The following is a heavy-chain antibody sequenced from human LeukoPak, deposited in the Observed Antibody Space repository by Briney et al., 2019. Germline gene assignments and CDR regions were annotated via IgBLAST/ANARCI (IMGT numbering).Heavy chain of an antibody. D-gene: IGHD4-17*01. Sequence: PGGSLRLSCAASGFTISSYSMNWVRQAPGKGLEWVSSISSSSSYIYYADSVKGRFTISRDNAKKSLYLQMNSLRAEDTAVYYCAKEIWPTVTTPGRTYFDYWGQGTLVTVSS. CDR1: GFTISSYS. V-gene: IGHV3-21*01. J-gene: IGHJ4*02. CDR3: AKEIWPTVTTPGRTYFDY. CDR2: ISSSSSYI.